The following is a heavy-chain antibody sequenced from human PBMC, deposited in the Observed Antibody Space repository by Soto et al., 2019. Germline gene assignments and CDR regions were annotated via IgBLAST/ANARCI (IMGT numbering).Heavy chain of an antibody. Sequence: GGSLRLSCAASGFTFSSYWMSWVRQAPGKGLEWVANIKQDGSEKYYVDSVKGRFTISRDNAKNSLYLQMNSLRAEDTAVYYCARVEEEYGSGSYSPHYYYYYMDVWGKGTTVTVSS. V-gene: IGHV3-7*01. D-gene: IGHD3-10*01. CDR3: ARVEEEYGSGSYSPHYYYYYMDV. CDR1: GFTFSSYW. J-gene: IGHJ6*03. CDR2: IKQDGSEK.